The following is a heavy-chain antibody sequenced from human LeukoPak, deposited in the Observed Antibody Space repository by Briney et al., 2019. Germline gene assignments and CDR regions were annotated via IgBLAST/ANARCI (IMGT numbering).Heavy chain of an antibody. Sequence: ASVKVSCKASGYTFTGYYMHWVRQAPGQGLEWMGWINPNSGGTNYAQKFQGRVTMTRDTSISTAYMELSRLRSDDTAVYYCASEWYYGSGSYYNEAATAMPAGWGYWGQGTLVTVSS. V-gene: IGHV1-2*02. CDR3: ASEWYYGSGSYYNEAATAMPAGWGY. CDR1: GYTFTGYY. D-gene: IGHD3-10*01. CDR2: INPNSGGT. J-gene: IGHJ4*02.